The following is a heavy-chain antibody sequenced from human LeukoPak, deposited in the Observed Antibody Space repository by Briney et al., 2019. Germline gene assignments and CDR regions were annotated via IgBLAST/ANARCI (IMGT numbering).Heavy chain of an antibody. Sequence: SVKVSCKASGGTFSSYAISWVRQAPGQGLEWMGGIIPIFGTANYAQKFQGRDTITADESTSTAYMELSSLRSEDTAVYYCARGNDILTGYFFWGQGTLVTVSS. CDR1: GGTFSSYA. J-gene: IGHJ4*02. CDR2: IIPIFGTA. CDR3: ARGNDILTGYFF. V-gene: IGHV1-69*13. D-gene: IGHD3-9*01.